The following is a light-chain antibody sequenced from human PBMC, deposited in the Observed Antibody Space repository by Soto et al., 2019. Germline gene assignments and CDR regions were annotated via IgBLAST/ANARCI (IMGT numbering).Light chain of an antibody. CDR3: LQNHNYPRT. CDR2: GVS. J-gene: IGKJ1*01. Sequence: AIQMTQSPSSLSASVGDRVTITCRASQDIRNELDWYQQKPGKAPKALIDGVSNLKSGVPSRFSGSGSGTDFTLTISSLQPEYFAVYYCLQNHNYPRTFGQGTKVDIK. CDR1: QDIRNE. V-gene: IGKV1-6*01.